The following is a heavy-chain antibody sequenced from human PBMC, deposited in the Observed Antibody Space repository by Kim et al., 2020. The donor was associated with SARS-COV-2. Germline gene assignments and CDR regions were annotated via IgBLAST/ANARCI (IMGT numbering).Heavy chain of an antibody. Sequence: SYAGSVQGRVTISRDNAKKTLYLQMNSLRAEDTAVYYCARGTYYYYGMDVWGQGTTVTVSS. V-gene: IGHV3-74*01. J-gene: IGHJ6*02. CDR3: ARGTYYYYGMDV.